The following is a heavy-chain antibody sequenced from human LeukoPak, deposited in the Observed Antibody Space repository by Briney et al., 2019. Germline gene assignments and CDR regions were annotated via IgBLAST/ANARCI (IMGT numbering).Heavy chain of an antibody. V-gene: IGHV4-39*01. CDR3: VTRRGDGDYRPDN. CDR2: IHYSGVT. D-gene: IGHD4-17*01. J-gene: IGHJ4*02. Sequence: XETLSLTCTVSGGSISSSIYYWGWIRQPPGTGLEWIGSIHYSGVTYYNPSLKSRVTIYVDTSRNQFSLTLRSVTAADTSVYCCVTRRGDGDYRPDNWGQGTLVTVSS. CDR1: GGSISSSIYY.